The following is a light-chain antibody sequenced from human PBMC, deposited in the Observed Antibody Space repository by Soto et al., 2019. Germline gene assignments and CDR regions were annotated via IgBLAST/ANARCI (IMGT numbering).Light chain of an antibody. Sequence: EIVMTQSPATLPVSPGERATLSCRASQSVSSNLAWYQQKPGQAPRLLIYGASTRATGIPARFSGSGSGTEFTLTISSLKSEDFAVYYCQQYNNWPPLTIGGGTKVEIK. CDR3: QQYNNWPPLT. J-gene: IGKJ4*01. CDR2: GAS. V-gene: IGKV3-15*01. CDR1: QSVSSN.